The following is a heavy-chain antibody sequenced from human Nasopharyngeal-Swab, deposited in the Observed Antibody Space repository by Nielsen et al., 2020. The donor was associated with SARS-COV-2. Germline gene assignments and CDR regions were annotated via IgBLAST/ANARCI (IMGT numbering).Heavy chain of an antibody. D-gene: IGHD6-13*01. CDR1: GYSFTSYW. Sequence: KVSCKGSGYSFTSYWIGWVRQMPGKGPEWMGIIYPGDSDTRYSPSFQGQVTISADKSISTAYLQWSSLKASDTAMYYCARPSSANYYYYGMDVWGQGTTVTVSS. CDR2: IYPGDSDT. V-gene: IGHV5-51*01. J-gene: IGHJ6*02. CDR3: ARPSSANYYYYGMDV.